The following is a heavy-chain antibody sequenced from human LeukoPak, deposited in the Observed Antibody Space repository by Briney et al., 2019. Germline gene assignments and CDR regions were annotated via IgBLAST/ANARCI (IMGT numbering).Heavy chain of an antibody. V-gene: IGHV4-59*11. Sequence: SVTLSLTCTVSGGSISNHYWSWIRQAPGKGSEWIGYIYYSGSTNYHPSVKSRVTISVDTSKNEFSLRLSSVTAADTAVYYCAKHLTNAYYDMIWFDPWGQGTLVTVSS. D-gene: IGHD3-16*01. CDR2: IYYSGST. CDR1: GGSISNHY. CDR3: AKHLTNAYYDMIWFDP. J-gene: IGHJ5*02.